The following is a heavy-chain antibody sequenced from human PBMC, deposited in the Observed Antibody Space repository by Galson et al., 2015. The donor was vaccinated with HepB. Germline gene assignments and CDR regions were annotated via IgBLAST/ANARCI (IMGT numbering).Heavy chain of an antibody. CDR1: GYTFTSYG. V-gene: IGHV1-18*01. CDR3: ARDSSADYYDSENWYFDL. Sequence: SVKVSCKASGYTFTSYGISWVRQAPGQGLEWMGWISAYNGNTNYAQKLQGRVNMTTDTSTSTAYMELRSLRSDDTAVYYCARDSSADYYDSENWYFDLWGRGTLVTVSS. D-gene: IGHD3-22*01. J-gene: IGHJ2*01. CDR2: ISAYNGNT.